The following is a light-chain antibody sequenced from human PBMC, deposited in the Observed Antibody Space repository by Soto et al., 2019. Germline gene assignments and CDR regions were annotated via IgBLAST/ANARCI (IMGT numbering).Light chain of an antibody. V-gene: IGKV3-20*01. J-gene: IGKJ1*01. Sequence: IVLTQSPGTLSFSPGGRATLSCRARESVSSSYLAWYQQKPGQAPRLLIYGASSRATGIPDRFSGSGSGTDFTLTISRLEPEDFAVYYCQQYGSSPKTFGQGTKVDIK. CDR2: GAS. CDR3: QQYGSSPKT. CDR1: ESVSSSY.